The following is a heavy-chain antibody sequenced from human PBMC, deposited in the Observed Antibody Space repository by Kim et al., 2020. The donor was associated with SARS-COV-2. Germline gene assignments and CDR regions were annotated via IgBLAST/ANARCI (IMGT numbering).Heavy chain of an antibody. CDR1: GFTFSSYA. J-gene: IGHJ4*02. D-gene: IGHD3-16*01. CDR2: IFGNAVST. Sequence: GGSLRLSCAASGFTFSSYAMSWVRQAPGKGLEWVSSIFGNAVSTFYADSVKGRFIISRDNSKNTAYLQMDSLRAEDTAVYYCAKVAGGGWGQGTLVTVSS. CDR3: AKVAGGG. V-gene: IGHV3-23*01.